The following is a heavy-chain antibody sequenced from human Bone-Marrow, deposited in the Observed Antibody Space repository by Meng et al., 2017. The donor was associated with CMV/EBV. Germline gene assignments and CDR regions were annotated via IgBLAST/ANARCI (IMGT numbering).Heavy chain of an antibody. CDR1: GGSVSSGSYY. Sequence: SETLSLTCTVSGGSVSSGSYYWSWIRQPPGKGLEWIGYIYYSGSTNYNPSLKSRVTISVDTSKNQFSLKLSSVTAADTAVYYCARDESKWLRSLGYRGQGTLVTVSS. CDR3: ARDESKWLRSLGY. CDR2: IYYSGST. J-gene: IGHJ4*02. V-gene: IGHV4-61*01. D-gene: IGHD5-12*01.